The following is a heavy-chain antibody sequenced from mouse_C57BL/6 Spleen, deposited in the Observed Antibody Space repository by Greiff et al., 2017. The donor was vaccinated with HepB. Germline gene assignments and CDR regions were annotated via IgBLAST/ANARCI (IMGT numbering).Heavy chain of an antibody. V-gene: IGHV14-3*01. CDR3: ASPYDYDAIDY. CDR2: IDPANSNT. CDR1: GFNIKNTY. Sequence: VQLQQSVAELVRPGASVKLSCTASGFNIKNTYMHWVKQRPEQGLEWIGRIDPANSNTKYTQKFQGKATITAATASNTAYLQLSSLTSEDAAIYYCASPYDYDAIDYWGQGTSVTVSS. J-gene: IGHJ4*01.